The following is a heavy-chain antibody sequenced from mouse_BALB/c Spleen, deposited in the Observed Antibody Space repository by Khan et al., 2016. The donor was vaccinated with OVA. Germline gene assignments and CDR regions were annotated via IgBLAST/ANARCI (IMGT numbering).Heavy chain of an antibody. D-gene: IGHD1-1*01. CDR2: ISTSGRYT. Sequence: EVELVESGGDLVKPGGSLKLSCAASGFTFSSYGMSWVRQTPDKRLEWVAIISTSGRYTYYPDSVKGRFTISRDTAKNTLYLQMSSLKSEDTAMYYCARCLYGSSYDYYAMDYWGQGTSVTVSS. CDR1: GFTFSSYG. CDR3: ARCLYGSSYDYYAMDY. V-gene: IGHV5-6*01. J-gene: IGHJ4*01.